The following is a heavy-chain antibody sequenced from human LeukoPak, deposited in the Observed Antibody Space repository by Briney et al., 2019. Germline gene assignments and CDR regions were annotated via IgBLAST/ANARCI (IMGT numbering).Heavy chain of an antibody. V-gene: IGHV3-33*01. J-gene: IGHJ4*02. CDR1: GFTFSSYG. CDR2: IWHDGRNK. Sequence: GGSLRLSCAAYGFTFSSYGIHWVRQAPGKGLEWVAVIWHDGRNKYYADSVKGRFTTSRDNSKHSVLLQMNSLRAEDTAIYYCARDWGSDEAIDYWGQGTLVTVSS. D-gene: IGHD2-21*02. CDR3: ARDWGSDEAIDY.